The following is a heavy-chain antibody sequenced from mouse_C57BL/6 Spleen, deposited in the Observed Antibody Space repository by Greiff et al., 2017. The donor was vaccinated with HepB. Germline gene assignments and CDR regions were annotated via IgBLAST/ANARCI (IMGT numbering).Heavy chain of an antibody. J-gene: IGHJ4*01. CDR2: INPGSGGT. V-gene: IGHV1-54*01. CDR1: GYAFNNYL. CDR3: ARDGYAVDY. Sequence: VQLQESGAELVRPGTSVKVSCKASGYAFNNYLIEWVKQRPGQGLEWIGVINPGSGGTNYNEKFKGKATLTADKSSSTAYMQLSSLTSEDSAVYYCARDGYAVDYWGQGTSVTVSS.